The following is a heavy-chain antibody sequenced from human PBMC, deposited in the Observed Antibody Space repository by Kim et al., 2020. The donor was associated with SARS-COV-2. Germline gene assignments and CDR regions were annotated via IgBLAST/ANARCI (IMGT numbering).Heavy chain of an antibody. CDR1: GFTFSSYG. J-gene: IGHJ6*02. Sequence: GGSLRLSCAASGFTFSSYGMHWVRQAPGKGLEWVAVIWHDGGNKYYADSVKGRFTISRDNSKNTLYLQMNSLRAEDTAVYYCAKIWSDYYGSGSSEHYNGMDVWGQGTTVTVSS. CDR2: IWHDGGNK. V-gene: IGHV3-33*06. CDR3: AKIWSDYYGSGSSEHYNGMDV. D-gene: IGHD3-10*01.